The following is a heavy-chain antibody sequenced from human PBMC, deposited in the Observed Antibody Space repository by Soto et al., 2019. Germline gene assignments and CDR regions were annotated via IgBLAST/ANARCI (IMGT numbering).Heavy chain of an antibody. V-gene: IGHV4-34*01. J-gene: IGHJ5*02. CDR3: ASGHCFGGSCYLNWFET. Sequence: SETLSLTCAVYGGSFSGYYWSWIRQPPGKGLEWIGEINHSGSTNYNPSLKSRVTISVDTSKNQFSLKLSSMTAADTAVYYCASGHCFGGSCYLNWFETWGQETLVSVAS. D-gene: IGHD2-15*01. CDR2: INHSGST. CDR1: GGSFSGYY.